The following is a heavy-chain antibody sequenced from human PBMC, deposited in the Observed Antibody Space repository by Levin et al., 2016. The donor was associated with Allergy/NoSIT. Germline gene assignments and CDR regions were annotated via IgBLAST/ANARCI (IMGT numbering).Heavy chain of an antibody. Sequence: GGSLRLSCAASGFTFSNYAMSWVRQAPGKGLEWVSTISGSGDSTYYADSVKGRFTISRDNSKNTLYLQMNSLRAEDTAVYYCAKWASQLVRLIWSGGFDYWGQETLVTVSS. J-gene: IGHJ4*02. CDR2: ISGSGDST. CDR3: AKWASQLVRLIWSGGFDY. V-gene: IGHV3-23*01. D-gene: IGHD3-3*01. CDR1: GFTFSNYA.